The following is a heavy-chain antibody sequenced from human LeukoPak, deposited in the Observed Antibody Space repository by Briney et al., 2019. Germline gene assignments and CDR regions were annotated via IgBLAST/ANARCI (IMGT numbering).Heavy chain of an antibody. V-gene: IGHV3-48*03. CDR3: AAEYDLDAFDI. CDR1: GFTFSSYE. Sequence: GGSLRLSCAASGFTFSSYEMNWVRQAPRKGLEWVSYISSSGSTKYYADSVKGRFTISRDNAKNSLYVQMNSLRAEDTAVYYCAAEYDLDAFDIWGQGTMVTVSS. J-gene: IGHJ3*02. D-gene: IGHD3-16*01. CDR2: ISSSGSTK.